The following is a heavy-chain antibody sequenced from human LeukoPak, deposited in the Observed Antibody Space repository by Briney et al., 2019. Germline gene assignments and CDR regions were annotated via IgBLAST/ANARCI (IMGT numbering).Heavy chain of an antibody. J-gene: IGHJ3*02. V-gene: IGHV4-61*08. CDR3: AKPKYNWNHSAFDI. Sequence: SETLSLTCTVSGGSISSGDYYWSWIRQPPGKGLEWIGRIYSSGSTNYNPSLKSRVTISVDTSKNQFSLKLSSVTAADTAVYYCAKPKYNWNHSAFDIWGQGTMVTVSS. CDR1: GGSISSGDYY. CDR2: IYSSGST. D-gene: IGHD1-20*01.